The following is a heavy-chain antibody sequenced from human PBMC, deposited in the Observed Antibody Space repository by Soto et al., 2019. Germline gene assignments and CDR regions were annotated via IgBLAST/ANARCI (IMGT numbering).Heavy chain of an antibody. CDR2: VIPIFGTA. CDR3: ASGPRPPYCSGGSCPFDY. J-gene: IGHJ4*02. CDR1: GGTFSSYA. V-gene: IGHV1-69*01. Sequence: QVQLVQSGAEVKKPGSSVKVSCKASGGTFSSYAISWVRQAPGQGLEWMGGVIPIFGTANYAQKFQGRVTITADESTSTAYIELSSLRSEYRAVYYFASGPRPPYCSGGSCPFDYWGQGTLVTVSS. D-gene: IGHD2-15*01.